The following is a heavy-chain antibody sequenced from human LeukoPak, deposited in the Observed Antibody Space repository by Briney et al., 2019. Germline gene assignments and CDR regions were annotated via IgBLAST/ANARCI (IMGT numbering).Heavy chain of an antibody. CDR1: GFTFSSYW. CDR2: IKQDGSEK. J-gene: IGHJ4*02. CDR3: ARGERWLQAYFDY. V-gene: IGHV3-7*04. Sequence: GGSLRLSCAASGFTFSSYWMSWVRQAPGKGLEWVVNIKQDGSEKYYADSGKDRFTISRDNAKNSLYLQMNSLRAEDTAVYYCARGERWLQAYFDYWGQGTLVTVSS. D-gene: IGHD5-24*01.